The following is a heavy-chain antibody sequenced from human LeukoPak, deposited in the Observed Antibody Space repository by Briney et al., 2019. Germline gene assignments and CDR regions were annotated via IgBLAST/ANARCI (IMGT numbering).Heavy chain of an antibody. CDR2: ISWNSGSI. CDR3: ARLRATDYFDY. V-gene: IGHV3-9*01. D-gene: IGHD5-12*01. CDR1: GFTFDDYA. J-gene: IGHJ4*02. Sequence: PGGSLRLSCAASGFTFDDYAMHWVRQAPGKGLEWVSGISWNSGSIGYADSVKGRFTISRDNAKNSLYLQMNSLRAEDTAVYYCARLRATDYFDYWGQGTLVTVSS.